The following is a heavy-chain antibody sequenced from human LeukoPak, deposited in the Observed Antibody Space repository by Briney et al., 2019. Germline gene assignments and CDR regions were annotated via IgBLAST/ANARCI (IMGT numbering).Heavy chain of an antibody. V-gene: IGHV1-18*01. D-gene: IGHD1-26*01. CDR2: ISAYNGNT. Sequence: GASVKVSCKASGYTFTSYDINWVRQAPGQGLEWMGWISAYNGNTNYAQKLQGRVTMTTDTSTSTAYMELRSLRSDDTAVYYCARVLRELLSGSYYFDYWGQGTLVTVSS. CDR1: GYTFTSYD. J-gene: IGHJ4*02. CDR3: ARVLRELLSGSYYFDY.